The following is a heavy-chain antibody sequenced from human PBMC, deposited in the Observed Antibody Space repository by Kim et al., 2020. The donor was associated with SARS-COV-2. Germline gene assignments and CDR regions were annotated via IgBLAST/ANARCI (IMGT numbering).Heavy chain of an antibody. Sequence: SESLSLTCTVSGGSFSSNYWCWIRHLPGTGLEWNGLMSTSWSTNTNPTPTRRVTMTIATYTSQIYFNLNLVSVTAADVADCSCSSHHKYSSGCYYSFYY. CDR3: SSHHKYSSGCYYSFYY. V-gene: IGHV4-4*07. J-gene: IGHJ6*01. CDR2: MSTSWST. D-gene: IGHD3-22*01. CDR1: GGSFSSNY.